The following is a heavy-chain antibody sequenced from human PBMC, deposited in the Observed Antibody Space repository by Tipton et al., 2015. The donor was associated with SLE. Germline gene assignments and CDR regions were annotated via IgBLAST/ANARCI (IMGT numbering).Heavy chain of an antibody. CDR1: GGSIIRSSYY. J-gene: IGHJ4*02. V-gene: IGHV4-39*07. CDR2: VYSSGSR. CDR3: ARSGGLGSYFDY. Sequence: TLSLTCTVSGGSIIRSSYYWGWIRQPPGKGLEWIASVYSSGSRYYNPSLKSRVTISVDTSKNEFSLKLNSVTAADTAVYYCARSGGLGSYFDYWGQGSLVTVSS. D-gene: IGHD3-10*01.